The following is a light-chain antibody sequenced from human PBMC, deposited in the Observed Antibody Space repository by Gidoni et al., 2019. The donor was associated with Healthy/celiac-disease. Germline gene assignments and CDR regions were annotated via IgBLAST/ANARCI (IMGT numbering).Light chain of an antibody. V-gene: IGLV3-1*01. J-gene: IGLJ2*01. CDR1: KLGDKY. Sequence: SYDLTQPPSVSVSPGQTASITCSGDKLGDKYACWYQQKPGQSPVLVIYQDSKRPSGIPERFSGSNTGNTATLTISGTQAMDEADDYCQAWDSSTAWVFGGGTKLTVL. CDR2: QDS. CDR3: QAWDSSTAWV.